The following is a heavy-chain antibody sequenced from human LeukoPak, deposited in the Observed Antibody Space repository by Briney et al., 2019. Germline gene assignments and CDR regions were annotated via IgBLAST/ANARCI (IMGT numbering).Heavy chain of an antibody. CDR1: AFTFRSYW. V-gene: IGHV3-30-3*01. Sequence: GGSLRLSCAASAFTFRSYWMSWVRQAPGKGLEWVAVISYDGSNKYYADSVKGRFTISRDNSKNTLYLQMNSLRAEDTAVYYCARESAWDYVWGSYRHFDYWGQGTLVTVS. D-gene: IGHD3-16*02. CDR3: ARESAWDYVWGSYRHFDY. CDR2: ISYDGSNK. J-gene: IGHJ4*02.